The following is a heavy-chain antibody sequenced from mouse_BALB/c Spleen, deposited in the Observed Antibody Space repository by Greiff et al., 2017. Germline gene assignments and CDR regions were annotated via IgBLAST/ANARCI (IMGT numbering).Heavy chain of an antibody. CDR1: GFNIKDYY. CDR2: IDPENGDT. Sequence: VQLKESGAELVRSGASVKLSCTASGFNIKDYYMHWVKQRPEQGLEWIGWIDPENGDTEYAPKFQGKATMTADTSSNTAYLQLSSLTSEDTAVYYCNADYWFAYWGQGTLVTVSA. V-gene: IGHV14-4*02. J-gene: IGHJ3*01. D-gene: IGHD1-1*02. CDR3: NADYWFAY.